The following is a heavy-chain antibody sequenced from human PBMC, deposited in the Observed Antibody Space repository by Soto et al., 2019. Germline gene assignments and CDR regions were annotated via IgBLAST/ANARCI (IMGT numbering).Heavy chain of an antibody. Sequence: GGFLRLSCAASGFTFSSYAMSWVRQAPGKGLEWVSAISGSGGSTYYADSVKGRFTISRDNSKNTLYLQMNSLRAEDTAVYYCAKGVVPAPIYYYMDVWGKGTTVTVSS. CDR1: GFTFSSYA. CDR2: ISGSGGST. D-gene: IGHD2-2*01. J-gene: IGHJ6*03. V-gene: IGHV3-23*01. CDR3: AKGVVPAPIYYYMDV.